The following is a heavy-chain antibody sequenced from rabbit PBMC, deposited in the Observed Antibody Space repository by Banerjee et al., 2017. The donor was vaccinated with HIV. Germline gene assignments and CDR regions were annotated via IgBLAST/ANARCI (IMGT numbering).Heavy chain of an antibody. Sequence: QEQLKETGGGLVQPGGSLTLSCTASGFTISSSYWMSWVRQAPGKGLEWIGCIYTDSGGTWYASWAKGRFTISKTSSTMVTLQMTSLTVADTATYFCARDGGSGSLPSFNLWGQGTLVTVS. J-gene: IGHJ4*01. CDR1: GFTISSSYW. CDR3: ARDGGSGSLPSFNL. V-gene: IGHV1S45*01. D-gene: IGHD4-2*01. CDR2: IYTDSGGT.